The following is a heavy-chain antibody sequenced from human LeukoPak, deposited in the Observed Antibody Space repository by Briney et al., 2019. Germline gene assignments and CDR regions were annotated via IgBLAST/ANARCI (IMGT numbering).Heavy chain of an antibody. CDR3: ARDPSNVPPNYDFWSGYSFYYYYYGMDV. J-gene: IGHJ6*02. CDR2: ISSSSSYI. Sequence: GGSLRLSCAASGFTFSSYSMNWVRQAPGKGLEWVSSISSSSSYIYYADSVKGRFTISRDNAKNSLYLQMNSLRAEDTAVYYCARDPSNVPPNYDFWSGYSFYYYYYGMDVWGQGTTVTVSS. CDR1: GFTFSSYS. V-gene: IGHV3-21*01. D-gene: IGHD3-3*01.